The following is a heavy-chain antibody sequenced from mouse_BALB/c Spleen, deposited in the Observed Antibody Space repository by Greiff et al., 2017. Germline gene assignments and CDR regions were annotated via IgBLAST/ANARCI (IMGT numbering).Heavy chain of an antibody. CDR1: GFTFSSYA. CDR3: ARRPYDGYYDYAMDY. V-gene: IGHV5-9-3*01. J-gene: IGHJ4*01. Sequence: EVKLVESGGGLVKPGGSLKLSCAASGFTFSSYAMSWVRQTPEKRLEWVATISSGGSYTYYPDSVKGRFTISRDNAKNTLYLQMSSLRSEDTAMYYGARRPYDGYYDYAMDYWGQGTSVTVSS. D-gene: IGHD2-3*01. CDR2: ISSGGSYT.